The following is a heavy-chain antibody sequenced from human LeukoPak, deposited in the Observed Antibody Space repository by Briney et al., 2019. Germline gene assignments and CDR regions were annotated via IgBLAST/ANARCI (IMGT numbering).Heavy chain of an antibody. D-gene: IGHD6-19*01. J-gene: IGHJ3*02. CDR1: GFTFSDYY. Sequence: PGGSLRLSCAASGFTFSDYYMSWIRQAPGKGLECVSYISSSGSTIYYADSVKGRFTISRDNAKNSLYLQMNSLRAEDTAVYYCASSSGWRPHDAFDIWGQGTMVTVSS. CDR2: ISSSGSTI. V-gene: IGHV3-11*01. CDR3: ASSSGWRPHDAFDI.